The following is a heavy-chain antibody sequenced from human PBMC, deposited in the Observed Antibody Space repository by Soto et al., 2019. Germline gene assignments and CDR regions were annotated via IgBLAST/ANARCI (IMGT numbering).Heavy chain of an antibody. J-gene: IGHJ6*02. D-gene: IGHD3-16*01. Sequence: PSETLSLTCTVSNGSISSAYWSWIRQPPGKGLEWIGYISYRGNTKYNPSLKSRVAISVDTSKTQFSLRLSSVTAADTAVYYCARDYDVAYYGMDVWGQGTTVTVSS. V-gene: IGHV4-59*01. CDR1: NGSISSAY. CDR3: ARDYDVAYYGMDV. CDR2: ISYRGNT.